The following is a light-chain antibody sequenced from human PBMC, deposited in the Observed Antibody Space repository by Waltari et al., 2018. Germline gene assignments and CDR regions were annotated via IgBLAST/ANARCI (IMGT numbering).Light chain of an antibody. CDR2: GAS. Sequence: EIVMTQSPANLSVSPGEGATLSCSASQSIRSNLAWYQQRPGQAPRPLIFGASTRATGIPPRFSGSGSGTEFTLTITSLQSEDCAVYFCQHYATQPLTFGGGTTVEI. J-gene: IGKJ4*01. V-gene: IGKV3-15*01. CDR3: QHYATQPLT. CDR1: QSIRSN.